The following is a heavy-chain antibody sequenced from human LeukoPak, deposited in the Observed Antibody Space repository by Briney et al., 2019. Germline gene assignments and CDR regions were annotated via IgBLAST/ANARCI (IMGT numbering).Heavy chain of an antibody. V-gene: IGHV3-11*04. CDR1: GFTFSDYY. CDR3: ARENSGYDPNWFDP. Sequence: PGGSLRLSCVASGFTFSDYYMSWIRQAPGKGLEWVSYISRSSGVIYYADSVKGRFTTSRDNAKKSLFLQMNSLTDEDTAVYYCARENSGYDPNWFDPWGQGTLVTVSS. D-gene: IGHD5-12*01. CDR2: ISRSSGVI. J-gene: IGHJ5*02.